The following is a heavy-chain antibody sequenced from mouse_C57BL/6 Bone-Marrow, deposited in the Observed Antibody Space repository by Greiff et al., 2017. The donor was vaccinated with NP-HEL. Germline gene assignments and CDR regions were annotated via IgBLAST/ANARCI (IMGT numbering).Heavy chain of an antibody. V-gene: IGHV1-64*01. CDR3: APNLYFDY. CDR1: GYTFTSYW. Sequence: QVHLPPPSAELVKPGASVKLSCKASGYTFTSYWMHWVKQRPGQGLEWIGMIHPNSGSTNYNEKFKSKATLTVDKSSSTAYMQLSSLTSEDSAVYYCAPNLYFDYWGQGTTLTVSS. J-gene: IGHJ2*01. CDR2: IHPNSGST.